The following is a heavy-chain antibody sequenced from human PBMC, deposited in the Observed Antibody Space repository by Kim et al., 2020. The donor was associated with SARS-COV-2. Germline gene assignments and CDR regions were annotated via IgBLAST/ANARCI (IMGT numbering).Heavy chain of an antibody. CDR3: ARDEYSSAERGMDV. V-gene: IGHV3-53*04. CDR2: IYSGGST. J-gene: IGHJ6*02. CDR1: GFTVSSNY. D-gene: IGHD6-19*01. Sequence: GGSLRLSCAASGFTVSSNYMSWVRQAPGKGLEWVSVIYSGGSTYYADSVKGRFTISRHNSKNTLYLQMNSLRAEDTAVYYCARDEYSSAERGMDVWGQGTTVTVSS.